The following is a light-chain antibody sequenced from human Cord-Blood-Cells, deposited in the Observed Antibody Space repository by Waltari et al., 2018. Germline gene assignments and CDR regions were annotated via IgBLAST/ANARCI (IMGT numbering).Light chain of an antibody. CDR1: QSVSSY. CDR2: DAS. CDR3: QQRSNWPKLT. V-gene: IGKV3-11*01. Sequence: EIVFTQPPATLSLSPGERATLSCRASQSVSSYLAWYQQKPGQAPSLLIYDASNRATGIPARFSGSGSGTDFTLTISSLEPKDFAVYYCQQRSNWPKLTFGGGTKVEIK. J-gene: IGKJ4*01.